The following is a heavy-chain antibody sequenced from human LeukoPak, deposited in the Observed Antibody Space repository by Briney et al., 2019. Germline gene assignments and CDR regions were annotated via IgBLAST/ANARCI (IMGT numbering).Heavy chain of an antibody. D-gene: IGHD6-13*01. V-gene: IGHV4-61*02. CDR1: GGSISSGSYY. Sequence: SETLSLTCTDSGGSISSGSYYWSWIRQPAGKGLEWIGRIYTSGSTNYNPSLKSRVTISVDTSKNQFSLKLSSVTAADTAVYYCARVREQLPSGGGAFDIWGQGTMVTVSS. CDR3: ARVREQLPSGGGAFDI. J-gene: IGHJ3*02. CDR2: IYTSGST.